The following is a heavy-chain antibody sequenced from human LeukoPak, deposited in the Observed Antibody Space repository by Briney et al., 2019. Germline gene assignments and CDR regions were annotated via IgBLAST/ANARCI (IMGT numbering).Heavy chain of an antibody. D-gene: IGHD2-2*01. CDR1: GGSISSYY. Sequence: PSETLSLTCTVSGGSISSYYWSWIRQPAGKGLEWIGRIYTSGSTNYNPSLKSRVTMSVDTSKNQFSLKLSSVTAADTAVYYCARGQGVPAAFEYFQHWGQGTLVTVSS. CDR2: IYTSGST. V-gene: IGHV4-4*07. CDR3: ARGQGVPAAFEYFQH. J-gene: IGHJ1*01.